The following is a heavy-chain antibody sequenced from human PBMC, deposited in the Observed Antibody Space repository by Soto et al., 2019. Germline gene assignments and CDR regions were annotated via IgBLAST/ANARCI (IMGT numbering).Heavy chain of an antibody. D-gene: IGHD7-27*01. J-gene: IGHJ4*02. CDR3: ARQGSNWVYLEY. V-gene: IGHV3-66*04. CDR1: GFTVSSNY. CDR2: IHRGGPT. Sequence: EVQLVESGGGLVQPGGSLRLSCAASGFTVSSNYMSWVRQTPGKGLEWVSAIHRGGPTYYADSVKDRFTISRDNSENTVYLQMNSLRAEDTAVYYGARQGSNWVYLEYWGQGTLVTVSS.